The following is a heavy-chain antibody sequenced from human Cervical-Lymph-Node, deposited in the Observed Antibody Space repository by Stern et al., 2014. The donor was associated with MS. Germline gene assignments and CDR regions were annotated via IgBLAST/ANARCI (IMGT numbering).Heavy chain of an antibody. V-gene: IGHV2-5*02. CDR2: IYWDDDE. Sequence: QVTLKESGPMLVKPTQTLTLTCTFSGFSLTTSGVGVGWIRQPPGKALEWLALIYWDDDERYSPSLRSRLTVTKDTSKNQVVLTMANMDPVDTGTYYCARGGMVYFDQWGQGTLVTVSS. CDR1: GFSLTTSGVG. CDR3: ARGGMVYFDQ. D-gene: IGHD3-10*01. J-gene: IGHJ4*02.